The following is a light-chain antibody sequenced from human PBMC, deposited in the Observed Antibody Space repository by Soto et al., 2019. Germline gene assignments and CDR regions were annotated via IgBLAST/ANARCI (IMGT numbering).Light chain of an antibody. J-gene: IGLJ2*01. CDR1: NSDIGAYHY. Sequence: QSALTQAASVSGSPGQSITISCTGTNSDIGAYHYVSWYQQRPGKAPKVLIYAVNNRPSGISDRFSGSKSGNTASLTISGLPAEDEAVYYCNSYTNSDTVIFGGGTKLTVL. CDR3: NSYTNSDTVI. CDR2: AVN. V-gene: IGLV2-14*01.